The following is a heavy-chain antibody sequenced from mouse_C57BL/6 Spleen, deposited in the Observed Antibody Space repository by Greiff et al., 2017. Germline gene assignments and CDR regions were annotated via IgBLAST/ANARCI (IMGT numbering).Heavy chain of an antibody. D-gene: IGHD1-1*01. J-gene: IGHJ2*01. CDR3: ARDEGDYYGKRDYFDY. Sequence: ESGPGLVKPSQSLSLTCSVTGYSITSGYYWNWIRQFPGNKLEWMGYISYDGSNNYNPSLKNRISITRDTSKNQFFLKLNSVTTEDTATXYCARDEGDYYGKRDYFDYWGQGTTLTVSS. CDR2: ISYDGSN. CDR1: GYSITSGYY. V-gene: IGHV3-6*01.